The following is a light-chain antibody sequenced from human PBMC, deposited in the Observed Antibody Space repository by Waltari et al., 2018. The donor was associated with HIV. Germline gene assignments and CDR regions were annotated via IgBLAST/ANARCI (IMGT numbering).Light chain of an antibody. V-gene: IGLV1-47*01. Sequence: QSVLTQPPSASGTPGQRVSISCSGSSSKIGSNYVYWYQQLPGTAPKLLMYRNDERPSGVPDRFSGSKSGTSASLALSGLRSEDEADYYCAAWDNSLSAWVFGGGTKLTVL. CDR1: SSKIGSNY. CDR3: AAWDNSLSAWV. J-gene: IGLJ3*02. CDR2: RND.